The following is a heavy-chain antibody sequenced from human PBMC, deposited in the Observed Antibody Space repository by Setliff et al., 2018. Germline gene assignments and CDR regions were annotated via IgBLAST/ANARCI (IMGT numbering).Heavy chain of an antibody. CDR1: GVSTRSYW. J-gene: IGHJ3*02. CDR3: ARVATAMLDAFDI. Sequence: SETLSLTCSVSGVSTRSYWWSWIRQPPGKGLEWIGYIYYSGSTSYNPSLESRVSISIDTSKNQFSLNLSSVTAADTAVYYCARVATAMLDAFDIWGQGTMVTVSS. V-gene: IGHV4-59*12. CDR2: IYYSGST. D-gene: IGHD5-18*01.